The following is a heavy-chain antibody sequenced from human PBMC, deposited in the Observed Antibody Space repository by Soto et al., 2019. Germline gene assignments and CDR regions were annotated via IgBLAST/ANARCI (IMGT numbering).Heavy chain of an antibody. V-gene: IGHV4-31*03. CDR1: GGSISSGGYY. J-gene: IGHJ4*02. D-gene: IGHD2-2*01. CDR3: ARYYCSSTSCTQTFDY. Sequence: LTCNVSGGSISSGGYYWNWIRQVPGRGLEWIGYIYYSGSTYYNPSLKSRVTISVDTSKNQFSLKLSSVTAADTAVYYGARYYCSSTSCTQTFDYWGQGTLVTVSS. CDR2: IYYSGST.